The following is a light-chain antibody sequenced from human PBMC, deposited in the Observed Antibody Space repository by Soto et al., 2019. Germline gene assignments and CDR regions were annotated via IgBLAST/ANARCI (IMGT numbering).Light chain of an antibody. Sequence: EIVLTQSPATLSLSPGERATLSCRASQSVSTYLAWYHQKPGQAPRLLIYDASNSATGIPARFSGSGSGTDFTLTISSLEPEDFAVYYCQLRTSWVPLTFGGGTKVEIK. V-gene: IGKV3-11*01. CDR2: DAS. CDR1: QSVSTY. CDR3: QLRTSWVPLT. J-gene: IGKJ4*01.